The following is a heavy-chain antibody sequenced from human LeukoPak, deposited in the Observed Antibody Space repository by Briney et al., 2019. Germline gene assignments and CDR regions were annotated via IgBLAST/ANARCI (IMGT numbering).Heavy chain of an antibody. CDR1: GFTFSSYR. CDR2: IKQDGSEK. D-gene: IGHD3-22*01. CDR3: ARDTGYYYDSSGFDH. J-gene: IGHJ4*02. V-gene: IGHV3-7*01. Sequence: PGGSLRLSCAASGFTFSSYRMSWVRQAPGKGLEWVANIKQDGSEKYYVDSVKGRFTISRDNAKNSLYLQMNSLRAEDTAVYYCARDTGYYYDSSGFDHWGQGTLVTVSS.